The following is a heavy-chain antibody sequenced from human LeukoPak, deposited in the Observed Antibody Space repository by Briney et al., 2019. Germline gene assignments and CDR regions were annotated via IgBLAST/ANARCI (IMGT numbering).Heavy chain of an antibody. CDR3: ARGYYYGTTGHFDS. Sequence: GGSLRLSCAASGFTFSSYGMHWVRQAPDKGLEWVAVIWNDRGKKYYADSVKGRFTISRDNSKNTLYLQMNSLRAEDTAVFYCARGYYYGTTGHFDSWGQGSLVTVSS. V-gene: IGHV3-33*01. D-gene: IGHD3-22*01. J-gene: IGHJ4*02. CDR2: IWNDRGKK. CDR1: GFTFSSYG.